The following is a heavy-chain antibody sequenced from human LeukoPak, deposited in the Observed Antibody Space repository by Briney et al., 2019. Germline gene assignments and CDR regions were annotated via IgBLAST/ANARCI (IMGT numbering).Heavy chain of an antibody. D-gene: IGHD7-27*01. Sequence: GGSLRLSCTASGFIFDTHTLTWVRQAPGKGLEWVASISGSGDSTNYGDSVKGRFTVSRDNSKNTLFLQMNSLRAEDTAVYYCAKDGGLWVSAHWGDSWGRGTLVTVSS. CDR2: ISGSGDST. V-gene: IGHV3-23*01. J-gene: IGHJ4*02. CDR3: AKDGGLWVSAHWGDS. CDR1: GFIFDTHT.